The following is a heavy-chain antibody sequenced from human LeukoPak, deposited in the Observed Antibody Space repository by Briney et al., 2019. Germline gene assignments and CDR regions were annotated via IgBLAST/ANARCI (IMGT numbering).Heavy chain of an antibody. D-gene: IGHD1-26*01. CDR1: GFSFSTYA. CDR3: ARVRWSSAFDY. V-gene: IGHV3-64*01. Sequence: GGSLRLSCAASGFSFSTYAMHWVRQDPGKGLEYVAAITSNGGSTYYASSVKGRFTISRDNSKNTLYLQMGSLRAEDMAVYYCARVRWSSAFDYWGQGTLVTVSS. CDR2: ITSNGGST. J-gene: IGHJ4*02.